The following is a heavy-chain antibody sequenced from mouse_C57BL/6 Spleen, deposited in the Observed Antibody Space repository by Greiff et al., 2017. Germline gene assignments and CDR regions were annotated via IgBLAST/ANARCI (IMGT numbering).Heavy chain of an antibody. J-gene: IGHJ1*03. CDR3: ARASLGWYFEV. Sequence: EVQGVESGGGLVKPGGSLKLSCAASGFTFSSYAMSWVRQTPEKRLEWVATISDGGSYTYYPDNVKGRFTISRDNAKNNLYLQMSHLKSEDTAMYYCARASLGWYFEVWGTGTTVTVSS. V-gene: IGHV5-4*01. D-gene: IGHD3-3*01. CDR1: GFTFSSYA. CDR2: ISDGGSYT.